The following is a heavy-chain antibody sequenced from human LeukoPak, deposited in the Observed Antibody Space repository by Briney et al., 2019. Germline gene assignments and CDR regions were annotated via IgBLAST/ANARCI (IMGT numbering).Heavy chain of an antibody. Sequence: ASVKVSCKASGGTFSSYAISWVRQAPGQGLEGMGGIIPIFGTANYAQKFQGRVTITADESTSTAYMELSSLRSEDTAVYYCARDRAGTTGTNWFDPWGQGTLVTVSS. J-gene: IGHJ5*02. CDR1: GGTFSSYA. CDR2: IIPIFGTA. V-gene: IGHV1-69*13. D-gene: IGHD1-1*01. CDR3: ARDRAGTTGTNWFDP.